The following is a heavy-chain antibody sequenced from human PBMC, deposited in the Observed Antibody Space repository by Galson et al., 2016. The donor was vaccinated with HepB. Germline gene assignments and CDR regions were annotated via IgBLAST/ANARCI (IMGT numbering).Heavy chain of an antibody. V-gene: IGHV3-23*01. J-gene: IGHJ6*02. Sequence: SLRLSCAASGFTFSSQAMSWVRQAPGKGLEWVSTISHSGGSTYYADSVKGRFTISRDNSKKTLLLLMRGLRAEDTAVYYCAKMITLSYYYSFGMDVWGQGTTVTVSS. CDR2: ISHSGGST. D-gene: IGHD3-16*01. CDR1: GFTFSSQA. CDR3: AKMITLSYYYSFGMDV.